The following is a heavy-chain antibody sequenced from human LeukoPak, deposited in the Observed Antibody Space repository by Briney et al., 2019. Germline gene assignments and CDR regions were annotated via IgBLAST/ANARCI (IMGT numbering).Heavy chain of an antibody. CDR3: VRTRVGATTDY. D-gene: IGHD1-26*01. J-gene: IGHJ4*02. V-gene: IGHV4-61*02. Sequence: SETLSLTCTVSGGPISSDSYYWSWIRQPAGKGLEWIGRIFNSGSTNSIPSLKSRVTISLDTSKNQFSLNLSSVTAADTAVYYCVRTRVGATTDYWGQGTLVTVSS. CDR2: IFNSGST. CDR1: GGPISSDSYY.